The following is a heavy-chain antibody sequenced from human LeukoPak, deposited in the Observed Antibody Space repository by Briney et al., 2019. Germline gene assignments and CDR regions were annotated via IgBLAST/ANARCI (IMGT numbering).Heavy chain of an antibody. J-gene: IGHJ4*02. V-gene: IGHV3-7*01. CDR1: GFTFTNSW. CDR3: ARDTDGSLDY. D-gene: IGHD1-26*01. Sequence: PGGSLRLSCAASGFTFTNSWMAWVRQAPGKGLEWVANIKQDGSTKHYADSLKGRFTISRDNPKNSLYLQMNSLRGDDTAVYYCARDTDGSLDYWGQGILVTVAS. CDR2: IKQDGSTK.